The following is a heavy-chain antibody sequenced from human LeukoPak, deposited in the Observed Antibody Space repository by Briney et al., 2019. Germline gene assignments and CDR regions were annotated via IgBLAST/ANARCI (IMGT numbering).Heavy chain of an antibody. D-gene: IGHD4-17*01. CDR1: GGSISSSY. J-gene: IGHJ4*02. CDR2: ISYSGST. Sequence: SDTLSLTCTVSGGSISSSYWSWVRQPPGKGLEWIGYISYSGSTNYNPSLMSRVTISLDTSKNQFSLKLSSVTAADTAVYYCARVPAIYGVPYFDYWGQGALVTVSS. V-gene: IGHV4-59*07. CDR3: ARVPAIYGVPYFDY.